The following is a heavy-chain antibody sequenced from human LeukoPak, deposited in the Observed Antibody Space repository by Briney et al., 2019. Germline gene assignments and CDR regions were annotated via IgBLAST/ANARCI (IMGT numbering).Heavy chain of an antibody. D-gene: IGHD3-10*01. V-gene: IGHV3-23*01. CDR3: ARRWLGDPYGMDV. J-gene: IGHJ6*02. Sequence: GGSLRLSCVASGVTLSNYAMSWARQAPGKGLEWVSGISSSGSGGNTYYADSVKGRFTISRDNSKDTLYLEINSLRGEDTATYYCARRWLGDPYGMDVWGQGTTVTVSS. CDR2: ISSSGSGGNT. CDR1: GVTLSNYA.